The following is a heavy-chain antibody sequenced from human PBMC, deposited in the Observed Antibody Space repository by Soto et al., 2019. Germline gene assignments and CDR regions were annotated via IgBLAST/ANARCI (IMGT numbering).Heavy chain of an antibody. CDR3: AKVRYSSPMGYYYGMDV. J-gene: IGHJ6*02. Sequence: SVKVSCKSSRVAFSKFIVTWVRQAPGLGLEWVGGIIPIFGTANYAQKFQGRVTITADESTSTSYMEVNNLRSEDTAVYYCAKVRYSSPMGYYYGMDVWGQGTTVTVSS. V-gene: IGHV1-69*13. D-gene: IGHD6-19*01. CDR2: IIPIFGTA. CDR1: RVAFSKFI.